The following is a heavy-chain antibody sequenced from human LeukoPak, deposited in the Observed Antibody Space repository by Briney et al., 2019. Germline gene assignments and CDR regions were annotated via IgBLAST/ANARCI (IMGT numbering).Heavy chain of an antibody. V-gene: IGHV4-39*01. D-gene: IGHD1-7*01. CDR2: FYYSGST. Sequence: SETLSLTCTVSGGSISSSNYYWGWIRQPPGKGLEWIGSFYYSGSTYYNPSLKSRVTISVDTSKNQFSLKLSSVTAADTAVYYCARRVELGWFDPWGQGTLVTVSS. CDR3: ARRVELGWFDP. J-gene: IGHJ5*02. CDR1: GGSISSSNYY.